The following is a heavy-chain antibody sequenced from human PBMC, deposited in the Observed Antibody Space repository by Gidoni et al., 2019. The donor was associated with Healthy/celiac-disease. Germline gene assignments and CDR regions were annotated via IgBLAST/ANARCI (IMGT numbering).Heavy chain of an antibody. Sequence: EVQLVESGGGLVQPGRSLRLSCAASGCTFDDYAMHWVRQAPGKGLEWVSGISWNSGSIGYAVSVKGRFTISRENDKNSLYLPINRLRAEDTALYYCAKDMGYAGPAGYFQHWGQGTLVTVSS. D-gene: IGHD5-18*01. CDR1: GCTFDDYA. CDR3: AKDMGYAGPAGYFQH. V-gene: IGHV3-9*01. J-gene: IGHJ1*01. CDR2: ISWNSGSI.